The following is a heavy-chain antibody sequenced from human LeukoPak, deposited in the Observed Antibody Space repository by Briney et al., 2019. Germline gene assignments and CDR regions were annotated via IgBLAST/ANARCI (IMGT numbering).Heavy chain of an antibody. V-gene: IGHV3-21*01. CDR3: AKDQGPRWYFDL. CDR2: ISSSSSYI. CDR1: GFTFSSYS. J-gene: IGHJ2*01. Sequence: GGSLRLSCAASGFTFSSYSMNWVRQAPGKGLEWVSSISSSSSYIYYADSVKGRFTISRDNAKNSLYLQMNSQRDEDTAVYCCAKDQGPRWYFDLWGRGTLVAVSS.